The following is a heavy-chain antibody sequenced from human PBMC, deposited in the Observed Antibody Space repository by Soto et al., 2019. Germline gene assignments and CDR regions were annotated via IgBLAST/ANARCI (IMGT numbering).Heavy chain of an antibody. CDR1: GGSFSGYY. V-gene: IGHV4-34*01. CDR2: INHSGST. Sequence: SETLSLTCAVYGGSFSGYYWSWIRQPPGKELEWIGEINHSGSTNYNPSLKSRVTISVDRSKNLFSLRLTSVTAADTAVYYCVRSEATALDYWGQGTLVTVSS. J-gene: IGHJ4*02. CDR3: VRSEATALDY.